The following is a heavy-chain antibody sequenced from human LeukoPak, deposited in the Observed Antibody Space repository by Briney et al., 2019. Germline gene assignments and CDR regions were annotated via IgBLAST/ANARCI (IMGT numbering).Heavy chain of an antibody. Sequence: SETLSLTCGVSGYSISSGYYWGWIRQPPGKGLEWIGSIYHSGSTNYNPSLKSRVTISVDTSKNQFSLKLSSVTAADTAVYYCARDQGSGWGSYYYYYMDVWGKGTTVTVSS. V-gene: IGHV4-38-2*02. CDR3: ARDQGSGWGSYYYYYMDV. CDR2: IYHSGST. J-gene: IGHJ6*03. D-gene: IGHD6-19*01. CDR1: GYSISSGYY.